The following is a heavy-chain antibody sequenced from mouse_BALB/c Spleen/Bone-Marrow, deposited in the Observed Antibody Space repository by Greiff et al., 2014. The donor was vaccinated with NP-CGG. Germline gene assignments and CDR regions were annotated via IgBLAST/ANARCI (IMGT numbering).Heavy chain of an antibody. CDR1: GYTFTSYW. CDR2: IDPSDSET. Sequence: SGAELVKPGAPVKLSCKASGYTFTSYWMNWVKQRPGRGLKWIGRIDPSDSETHYNQKFKDKATLTVDKSSSTAYIQVSSLTSEDSAVYHCARALGDGYYYAMDYWGQGTSVTVSS. D-gene: IGHD2-3*01. CDR3: ARALGDGYYYAMDY. J-gene: IGHJ4*01. V-gene: IGHV1-69*02.